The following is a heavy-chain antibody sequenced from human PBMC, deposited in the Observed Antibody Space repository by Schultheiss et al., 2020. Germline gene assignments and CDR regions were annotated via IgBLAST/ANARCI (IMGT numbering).Heavy chain of an antibody. J-gene: IGHJ4*02. CDR2: ISSSGSTI. CDR1: GFTFSDYY. V-gene: IGHV3-11*01. Sequence: GGSLRLSCAASGFTFSDYYMSWIRQAPGKGLEWVSYISSSGSTIYYADSVKGRFTISRDNAKNSLYLQMNSLRAEDTAVYYCAKDRRGSHPPPYSSSWYPFDYWGQGTLVTVSA. D-gene: IGHD6-13*01. CDR3: AKDRRGSHPPPYSSSWYPFDY.